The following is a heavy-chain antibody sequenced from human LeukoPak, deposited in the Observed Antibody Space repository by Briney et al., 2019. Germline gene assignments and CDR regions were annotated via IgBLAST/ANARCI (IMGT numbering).Heavy chain of an antibody. CDR3: ARGRGDYVWGSYRYTYYFDY. D-gene: IGHD3-16*02. Sequence: SETLSLTCTVSGGSISSSSYCWGWIRQPPGKGLEWIGEINHSGSTNYNPSLKSRVTISVDTSKNQFSLKLSSVTAADTAVYYCARGRGDYVWGSYRYTYYFDYWGQGTLVTVSS. CDR2: INHSGST. CDR1: GGSISSSSYC. V-gene: IGHV4-39*07. J-gene: IGHJ4*02.